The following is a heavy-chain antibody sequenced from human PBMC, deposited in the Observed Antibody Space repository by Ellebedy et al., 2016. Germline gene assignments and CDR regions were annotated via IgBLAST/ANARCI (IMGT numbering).Heavy chain of an antibody. CDR2: ISGSGGST. V-gene: IGHV3-23*01. Sequence: GGSLRLXXAASGFTFSSYAMSWVRQAPGKGLEWVSAISGSGGSTYYADSVKGRFTISRDNSKNTLYLQMNSLRAEDTAVYYCAKARSSWYRGAFDSWGQGTMVTVSS. CDR3: AKARSSWYRGAFDS. J-gene: IGHJ3*02. CDR1: GFTFSSYA. D-gene: IGHD6-13*01.